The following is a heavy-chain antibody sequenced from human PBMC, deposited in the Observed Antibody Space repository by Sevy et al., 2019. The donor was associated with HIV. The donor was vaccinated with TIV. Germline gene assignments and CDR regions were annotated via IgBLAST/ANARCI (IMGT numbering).Heavy chain of an antibody. D-gene: IGHD3-10*01. V-gene: IGHV1-69*13. CDR3: ARVGGVDGAFDI. J-gene: IGHJ3*02. Sequence: ASVKVSCKASGGTFSSYAISWVRQAPGQGLEWMGGIIPIFGTANYAQMFQGRVTITADESTSTAYMELSSLRSEDTAVYYCARVGGVDGAFDIWGQGTMVTVSS. CDR1: GGTFSSYA. CDR2: IIPIFGTA.